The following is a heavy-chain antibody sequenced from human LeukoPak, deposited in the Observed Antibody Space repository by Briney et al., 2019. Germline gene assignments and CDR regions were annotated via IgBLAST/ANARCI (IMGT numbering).Heavy chain of an antibody. V-gene: IGHV4-38-2*01. CDR1: GYSISSGYY. CDR2: IYHSGST. CDR3: ARACSSTSCYGWFDP. Sequence: PSETLSLTCAVSGYSISSGYYWGWIRQPPGQGLEWIGSIYHSGSTYYNPSLKSRVTISVDTSKNQFSLKLSSVTAADTAVYYCARACSSTSCYGWFDPWGQGTLVTVSS. J-gene: IGHJ5*02. D-gene: IGHD2-2*01.